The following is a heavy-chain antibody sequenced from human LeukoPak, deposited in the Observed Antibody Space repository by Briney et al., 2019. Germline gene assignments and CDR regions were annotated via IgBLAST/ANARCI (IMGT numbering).Heavy chain of an antibody. CDR2: IVVGSGNT. CDR3: AAEGYYGSGSQRQYYFDY. J-gene: IGHJ4*02. D-gene: IGHD3-10*01. Sequence: EASVKVSCKASGFTFTSSAVQWVRQARGQRLEWIGWIVVGSGNTNYAQKFQERVTITRDMSTSTAYMELSSLRSEDTAVYYCAAEGYYGSGSQRQYYFDYWGQGTLVTVSS. CDR1: GFTFTSSA. V-gene: IGHV1-58*01.